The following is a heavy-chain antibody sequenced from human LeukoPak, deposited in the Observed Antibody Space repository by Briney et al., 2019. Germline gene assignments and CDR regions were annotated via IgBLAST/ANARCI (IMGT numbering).Heavy chain of an antibody. Sequence: SETLSLTCTVSGGSISSYFWSWIRQPAGKGLEWIGRIYSSGSTNYNPSLKSRVTISVDTSKNQFSLKLSSVTAADTAVYYCTRGSIAYYYMDVWGKGTTVTISS. CDR2: IYSSGST. V-gene: IGHV4-4*07. CDR3: TRGSIAYYYMDV. D-gene: IGHD3-22*01. J-gene: IGHJ6*03. CDR1: GGSISSYF.